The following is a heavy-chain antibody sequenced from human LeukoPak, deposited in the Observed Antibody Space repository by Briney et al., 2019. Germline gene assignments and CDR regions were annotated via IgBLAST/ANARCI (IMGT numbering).Heavy chain of an antibody. V-gene: IGHV1-18*01. D-gene: IGHD2-2*02. Sequence: ASVKVSCKASGCTFTSYGISWVRQAPGQGLEWMGWISAYNGNTNYAQKLQGRVTMTTDTSTSTAYMELRSLRSDDTAVYYCARAAIPSLYYYGMDVWGQGTTVTVSS. CDR3: ARAAIPSLYYYGMDV. CDR2: ISAYNGNT. CDR1: GCTFTSYG. J-gene: IGHJ6*02.